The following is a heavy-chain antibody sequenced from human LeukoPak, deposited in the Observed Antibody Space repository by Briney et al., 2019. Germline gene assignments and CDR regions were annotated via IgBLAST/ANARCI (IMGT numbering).Heavy chain of an antibody. V-gene: IGHV4-39*01. CDR1: GGSISSSSYY. CDR2: IYYSGST. Sequence: SSETLSLTCTVSGGSISSSSYYWGWIRQPPGKGLEWIGSIYYSGSTYYNPSLKSRVTISVDTSKNQFSLKLSSVTAADTAVYYCARRDVTGTFDYWGQGTLVTVSS. CDR3: ARRDVTGTFDY. D-gene: IGHD1-20*01. J-gene: IGHJ4*02.